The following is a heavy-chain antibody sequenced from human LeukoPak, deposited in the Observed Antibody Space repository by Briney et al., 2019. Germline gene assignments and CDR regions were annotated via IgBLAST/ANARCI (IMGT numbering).Heavy chain of an antibody. CDR2: INHSGST. CDR3: ARGGSSPFDY. Sequence: SETLSLTCAVYGGSFSGYYWSWIRQPPGKGLEWIGEINHSGSTNYNPSLKSRVTISVDTSKNQFSLKLSSVTAAGTAVYYCARGGSSPFDYWGQGTLVTVSS. V-gene: IGHV4-34*01. J-gene: IGHJ4*02. D-gene: IGHD6-13*01. CDR1: GGSFSGYY.